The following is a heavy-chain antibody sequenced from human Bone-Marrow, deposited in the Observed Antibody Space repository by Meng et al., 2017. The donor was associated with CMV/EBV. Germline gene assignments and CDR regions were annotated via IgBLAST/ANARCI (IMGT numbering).Heavy chain of an antibody. J-gene: IGHJ3*02. CDR2: INPNSGGT. CDR3: ARYYSSSWIDAFDI. V-gene: IGHV1-2*02. CDR1: GYTFTSYG. Sequence: ASVKVSCKASGYTFTSYGISWVRQAPGQGLAWMGWINPNSGGTNYAQKFQGRVTMTRDTSISTAYMELSRLRSDDTAVYYCARYYSSSWIDAFDIWGQGTMATVSS. D-gene: IGHD6-13*01.